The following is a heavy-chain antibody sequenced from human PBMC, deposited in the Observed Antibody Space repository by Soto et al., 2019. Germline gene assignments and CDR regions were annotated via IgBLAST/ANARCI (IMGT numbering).Heavy chain of an antibody. CDR2: MNPNSGNT. D-gene: IGHD4-17*01. V-gene: IGHV1-8*01. CDR1: GYTFTSYD. J-gene: IGHJ6*03. Sequence: ASVKVSCKASGYTFTSYDINWVRQATGQGLEWMGWMNPNSGNTGYAQKFQGRVTMTRNTSISTAYMELSSLRSEDTAVYYCAREDYGDYQGYYMDVWGKGTTVTVSS. CDR3: AREDYGDYQGYYMDV.